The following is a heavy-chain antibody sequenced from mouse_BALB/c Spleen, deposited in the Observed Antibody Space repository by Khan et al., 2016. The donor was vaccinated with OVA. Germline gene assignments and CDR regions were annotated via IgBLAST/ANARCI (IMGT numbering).Heavy chain of an antibody. CDR2: INPSIGYT. D-gene: IGHD1-1*01. CDR1: GYTFVNYW. Sequence: QVQLKESGAELAKPGASVKMSCKASGYTFVNYWILWVRQRPGQGLEWIGYINPSIGYTDNNQNFKDKATLTADKSSSTAYMQLNSLTSEDSAVYYCARRGLRWDFDYWGQGTTLTVSS. J-gene: IGHJ2*01. CDR3: ARRGLRWDFDY. V-gene: IGHV1-7*01.